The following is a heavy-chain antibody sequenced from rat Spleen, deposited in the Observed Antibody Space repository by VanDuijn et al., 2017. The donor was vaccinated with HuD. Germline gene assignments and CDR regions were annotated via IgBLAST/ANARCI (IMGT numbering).Heavy chain of an antibody. CDR3: ARQHGYNLFDY. D-gene: IGHD1-9*01. J-gene: IGHJ2*01. CDR1: GFTFSDYN. V-gene: IGHV5-7*01. Sequence: CEASGFTFSDYNMAWVRQAPKKGLEWVATISYDGSSTYYRDSVKGRFTISRDNEKSTLYLQMDSLRSEDTATYYCARQHGYNLFDYWGQGVMVTVSS. CDR2: ISYDGSST.